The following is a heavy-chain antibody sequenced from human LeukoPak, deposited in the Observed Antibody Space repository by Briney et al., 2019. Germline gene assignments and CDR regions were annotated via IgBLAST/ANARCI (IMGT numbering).Heavy chain of an antibody. D-gene: IGHD1-26*01. J-gene: IGHJ1*01. CDR3: AKDLRSGSYYSYFQH. V-gene: IGHV3-30*18. Sequence: PGGSLRLSCAASGFTFSSYGMHWVRQAPGKGLEWVAVISYDGSNKYYADSVKGRFTISRDNSKNTLYLQMNSLRAEDTAVYYCAKDLRSGSYYSYFQHWGQGTLVTVSS. CDR1: GFTFSSYG. CDR2: ISYDGSNK.